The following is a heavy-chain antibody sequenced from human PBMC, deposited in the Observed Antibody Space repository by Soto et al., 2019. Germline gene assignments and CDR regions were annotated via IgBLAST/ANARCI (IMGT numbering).Heavy chain of an antibody. J-gene: IGHJ4*02. Sequence: PSESLSLICAVSGVSISSGNWWTWVRQSPRKGLEYIGEIFHDGTANYYSSFGRRVAMSVDKSKNQFSLRLTSVTAADTAIYYCARLVYDTRLNYLYFDFWGQGALVTVSS. D-gene: IGHD3-16*01. V-gene: IGHV4-4*02. CDR2: IFHDGTA. CDR1: GVSISSGNW. CDR3: ARLVYDTRLNYLYFDF.